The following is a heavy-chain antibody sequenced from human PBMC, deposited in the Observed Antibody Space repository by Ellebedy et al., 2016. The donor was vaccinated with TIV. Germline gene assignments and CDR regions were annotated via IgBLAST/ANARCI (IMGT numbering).Heavy chain of an antibody. CDR2: IISDGSDT. V-gene: IGHV3-74*01. D-gene: IGHD3-10*01. CDR1: GFAFSSYW. CDR3: ARVQLVWFESDC. Sequence: GESLKISCAASGFAFSSYWMHWVRQVPGKGLMWVSHIISDGSDTNYADSVKCRFTISRDNAKNSLYLQMNSLRAEDTAVYYCARVQLVWFESDCWGQGILVTVSS. J-gene: IGHJ4*02.